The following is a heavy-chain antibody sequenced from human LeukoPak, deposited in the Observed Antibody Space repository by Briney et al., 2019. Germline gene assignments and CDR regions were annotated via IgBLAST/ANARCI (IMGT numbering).Heavy chain of an antibody. CDR1: GGSISSYY. CDR2: IYYSGST. J-gene: IGHJ5*02. Sequence: SETLSLTCTVSGGSISSYYWSWIRQPPGKGLEWIGYIYYSGSTNYNPSLKSRVTISVDTSKNQFSLKLSSVTAADTAVYYCARDRAMGNWFDPWGQGTLVTVSS. CDR3: ARDRAMGNWFDP. D-gene: IGHD2-8*01. V-gene: IGHV4-59*01.